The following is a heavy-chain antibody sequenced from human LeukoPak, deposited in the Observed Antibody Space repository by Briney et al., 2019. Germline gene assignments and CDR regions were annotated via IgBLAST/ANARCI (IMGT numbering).Heavy chain of an antibody. V-gene: IGHV4-31*03. CDR2: ISNSGTT. D-gene: IGHD3-22*01. CDR3: ARDKDYFDSGGAFDI. J-gene: IGHJ3*02. CDR1: GDSISSAGYH. Sequence: SETLSLTCTVSGDSISSAGYHWTWIRQLPGKGLEWIGYISNSGTTHYNPSLKSRLTISADTSKNQFSLKLSSVTAADTAVYYCARDKDYFDSGGAFDIWGQGTMVTVSS.